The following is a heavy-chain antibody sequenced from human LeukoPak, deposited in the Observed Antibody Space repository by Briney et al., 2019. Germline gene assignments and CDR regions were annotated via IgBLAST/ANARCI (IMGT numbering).Heavy chain of an antibody. CDR2: INWNGGST. J-gene: IGHJ6*03. CDR3: ARANDNYYYYYMDV. CDR1: GFTFDDYG. V-gene: IGHV3-20*04. D-gene: IGHD3-9*01. Sequence: GGSLRLSCAASGFTFDDYGMSWVRQAPGKRLEWVSGINWNGGSTGYADSVKGRFTISRDNAKNSLYLQMNSLRAEDTAVYYCARANDNYYYYYMDVWGKGTTVTISS.